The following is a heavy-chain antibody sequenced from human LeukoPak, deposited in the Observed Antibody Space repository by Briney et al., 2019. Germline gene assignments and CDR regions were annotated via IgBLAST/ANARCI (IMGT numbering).Heavy chain of an antibody. CDR1: GYTFTSYG. Sequence: GASVKVSCKASGYTFTSYGISWVRQAPGQGLEWMGWISAYNGNTNYAQKLQGRVTITADESTSTAYMELSSLRSEDTAVYYCARGAQMYYYDSSGYYFDYWGQGTLVTVSS. D-gene: IGHD3-22*01. J-gene: IGHJ4*02. CDR2: ISAYNGNT. V-gene: IGHV1-18*01. CDR3: ARGAQMYYYDSSGYYFDY.